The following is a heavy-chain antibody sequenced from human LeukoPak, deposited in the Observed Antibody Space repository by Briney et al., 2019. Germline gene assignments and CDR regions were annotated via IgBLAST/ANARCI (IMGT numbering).Heavy chain of an antibody. J-gene: IGHJ3*02. D-gene: IGHD4-17*01. V-gene: IGHV4-59*01. CDR3: ARTTDYGDYCDAFDI. CDR2: IYYSGST. CDR1: GGPISSYY. Sequence: SETLSLTCTVSGGPISSYYWSWIRQPPGKGLEWIGYIYYSGSTNYNPSLKSRVTISVDTSKNQFSLKLSSVTAADTAVYYCARTTDYGDYCDAFDIWGQGTMVTVSS.